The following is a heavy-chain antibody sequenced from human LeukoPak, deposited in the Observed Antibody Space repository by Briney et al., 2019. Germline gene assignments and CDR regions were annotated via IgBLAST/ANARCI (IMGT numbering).Heavy chain of an antibody. D-gene: IGHD2-2*01. Sequence: GGSLRLSCAASGFTFSTFEMTWVRQAPGKGLEWVSYISSRESTKYYADSVKGRFTISRDNAKNAVYLQMNSLRAEDTAVYYCAGYCSTTSCHFYGMDVWGRGTSVTVSS. CDR2: ISSRESTK. V-gene: IGHV3-48*03. CDR3: AGYCSTTSCHFYGMDV. J-gene: IGHJ6*02. CDR1: GFTFSTFE.